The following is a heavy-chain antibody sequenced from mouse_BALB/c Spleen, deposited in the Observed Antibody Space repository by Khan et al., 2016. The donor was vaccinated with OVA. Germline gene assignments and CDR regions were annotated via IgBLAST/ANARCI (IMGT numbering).Heavy chain of an antibody. CDR1: GYTFTSYT. D-gene: IGHD2-10*01. J-gene: IGHJ3*01. Sequence: QVQLQQSGAELARPGASVKMFCKASGYTFTSYTMHWVKQRPGQGLEWIGYINPSNGYTNYNQKFRDKATLTADKFSSTAYMQLSSLTSEDYAVFYCAGVGPYHASYGAWCAYWGQGTLVTVSS. V-gene: IGHV1-4*01. CDR3: AGVGPYHASYGAWCAY. CDR2: INPSNGYT.